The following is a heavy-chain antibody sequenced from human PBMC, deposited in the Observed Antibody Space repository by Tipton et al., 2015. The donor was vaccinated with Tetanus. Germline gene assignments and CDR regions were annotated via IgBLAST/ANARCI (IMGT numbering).Heavy chain of an antibody. CDR2: ISGSSNTK. Sequence: SLRLSCAASGFNFGDSFMSWMRQVPGKGLEWVSYISGSSNTKYVADSVKGCMAPSRDNAENSLYLQMDSLRVEDTAVYYCGVLVRGVLLTRVIEYWGQGIMVTVSS. CDR3: GVLVRGVLLTRVIEY. J-gene: IGHJ4*02. V-gene: IGHV3-11*01. D-gene: IGHD3-10*01. CDR1: GFNFGDSF.